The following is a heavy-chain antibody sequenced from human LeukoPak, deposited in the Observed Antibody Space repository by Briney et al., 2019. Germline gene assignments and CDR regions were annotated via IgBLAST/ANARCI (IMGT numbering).Heavy chain of an antibody. CDR2: ISAHNGNT. J-gene: IGHJ1*01. CDR3: ARGGRIAVAPEDFQH. CDR1: GYTFTRYG. Sequence: ASVKVSCKASGYTFTRYGISWVRQAPGQGLEWMGWISAHNGNTNYAQKLQGRVTMTTDTSTSTAYMELRSLRSDDTAVYYCARGGRIAVAPEDFQHSGQGTLVTVSS. V-gene: IGHV1-18*01. D-gene: IGHD6-19*01.